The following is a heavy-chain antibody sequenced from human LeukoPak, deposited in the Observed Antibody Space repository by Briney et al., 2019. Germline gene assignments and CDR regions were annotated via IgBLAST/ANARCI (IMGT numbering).Heavy chain of an antibody. D-gene: IGHD2-15*01. V-gene: IGHV3-48*01. CDR1: GFTSSSYS. Sequence: GGSLRLSCAASGFTSSSYSMNWVRQAPGKGLEWVSYISSSSSAIYYADSVKGRFTISRDNAKNSLFLQMNSLRADDTAVYFCAREDGYCSGGNCYSYFDSWGQGTLVTVSS. CDR3: AREDGYCSGGNCYSYFDS. J-gene: IGHJ4*02. CDR2: ISSSSSAI.